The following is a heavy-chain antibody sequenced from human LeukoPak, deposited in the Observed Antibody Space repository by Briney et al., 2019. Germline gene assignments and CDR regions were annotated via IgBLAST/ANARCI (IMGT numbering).Heavy chain of an antibody. V-gene: IGHV3-7*01. CDR2: IKQDGSET. D-gene: IGHD3-3*01. CDR1: ELAFSGYW. J-gene: IGHJ4*02. Sequence: GGSLRLSCAASELAFSGYWMSWVRQAPGKGLGWVANIKQDGSETYYVDSVKGRFTISRDNAKNSLYLQMNSLRVEDTAVYYCATESYYHSDYWGQGTLVTVSS. CDR3: ATESYYHSDY.